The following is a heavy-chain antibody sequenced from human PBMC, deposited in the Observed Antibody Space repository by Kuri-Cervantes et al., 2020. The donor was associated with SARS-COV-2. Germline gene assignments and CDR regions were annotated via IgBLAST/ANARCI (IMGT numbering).Heavy chain of an antibody. D-gene: IGHD2-2*01. CDR3: ARELVVVPAAEQNWYYYYGMDV. CDR1: GYTFTGYY. J-gene: IGHJ6*02. CDR2: IKPNSGGT. V-gene: IGHV1-2*04. Sequence: ASVKVSCKASGYTFTGYYMHWVRQAPGQGLEWMGWIKPNSGGTNYAQKFQGWVTMTRDTSISTAYMELSRLRSDDTAVYYCARELVVVPAAEQNWYYYYGMDVWGQGTTVTVSS.